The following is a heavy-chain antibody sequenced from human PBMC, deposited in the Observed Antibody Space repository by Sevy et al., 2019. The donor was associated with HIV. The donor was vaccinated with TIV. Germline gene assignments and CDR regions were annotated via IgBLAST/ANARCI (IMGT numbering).Heavy chain of an antibody. CDR2: IKTKTYGGTT. CDR1: GFTFSDYA. V-gene: IGHV3-49*04. CDR3: TRDLAGSGWFYFAY. J-gene: IGHJ4*02. D-gene: IGHD6-13*01. Sequence: GGSLRLSCTASGFTFSDYAMSWVRQAPGKGLEWVGFIKTKTYGGTTEYAASVKGRFIISRDDSKNIAYLQMNSLKTEDTAVYYCTRDLAGSGWFYFAYWGQGTLVTDSS.